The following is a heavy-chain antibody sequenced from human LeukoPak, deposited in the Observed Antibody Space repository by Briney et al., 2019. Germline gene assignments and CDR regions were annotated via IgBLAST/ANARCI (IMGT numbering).Heavy chain of an antibody. Sequence: SETLSLTCAVSGGSISSGGYSWSWIRQPPGKGLEWIGYIYHSGSTYYSPSLKSRVTISVDRSKNQFSLKLSSVTAADTAVYYCASRGYSYVEYWGQGTLVTVSS. D-gene: IGHD5-18*01. J-gene: IGHJ4*02. V-gene: IGHV4-30-2*01. CDR2: IYHSGST. CDR1: GGSISSGGYS. CDR3: ASRGYSYVEY.